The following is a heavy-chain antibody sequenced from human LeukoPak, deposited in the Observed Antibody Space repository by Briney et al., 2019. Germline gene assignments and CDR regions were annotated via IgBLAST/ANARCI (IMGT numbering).Heavy chain of an antibody. D-gene: IGHD3-10*01. CDR1: GGTFSSYA. CDR2: IIPIFGTA. CDR3: ARARQIISHDALDI. V-gene: IGHV1-69*13. Sequence: VASVKVSCKASGGTFSSYAISWVRQAPGQGLEWMGGIIPIFGTANYAQKFQGRVTITADESTSTAYMELSSLRSEDTAVYYCARARQIISHDALDIWGQGTMLTVSS. J-gene: IGHJ3*02.